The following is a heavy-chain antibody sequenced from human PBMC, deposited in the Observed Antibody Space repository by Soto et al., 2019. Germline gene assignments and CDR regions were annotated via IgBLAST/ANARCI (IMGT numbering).Heavy chain of an antibody. Sequence: SQTLSLTCVGSGDTVSSNSVAWNWVRQSPSRGLEWLGRTYYRSRWYSDYAVSVRSRIDINADTSKNQVSLQLNSVTPEDTAVSYRARYEEDSEYYYYGMDVWGQGTTVTVSS. CDR2: TYYRSRWYS. D-gene: IGHD1-1*01. CDR1: GDTVSSNSVA. CDR3: ARYEEDSEYYYYGMDV. V-gene: IGHV6-1*01. J-gene: IGHJ6*02.